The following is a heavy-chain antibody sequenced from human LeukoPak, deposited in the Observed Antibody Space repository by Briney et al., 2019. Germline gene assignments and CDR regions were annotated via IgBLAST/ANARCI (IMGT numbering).Heavy chain of an antibody. Sequence: GGSLRLSCQATGFTFSNYGFHWVRQAPGKGLEWVAVIPYDGSNKYYADSVKGRFTISRDNSKNTLYLQMNTLRAEDTAVYYCAKEVGYGMDVWGQGTTVTVSS. CDR2: IPYDGSNK. D-gene: IGHD1-26*01. CDR3: AKEVGYGMDV. V-gene: IGHV3-30*18. J-gene: IGHJ6*02. CDR1: GFTFSNYG.